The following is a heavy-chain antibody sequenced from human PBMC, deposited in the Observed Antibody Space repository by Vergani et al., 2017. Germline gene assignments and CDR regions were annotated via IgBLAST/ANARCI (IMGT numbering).Heavy chain of an antibody. V-gene: IGHV4-59*01. Sequence: QVQLQESGPGLVKPSETLSLTCTVSGGSISSYYWSWIRQPPGKGLEWIGYIYYSGSTNYNPSLKSRVTISVDTSKNQFSLKLSSVTAADTAVYYCARDRHYDFWSGYYGNYYGMDFWGQGTTVTVSS. J-gene: IGHJ6*02. CDR2: IYYSGST. CDR1: GGSISSYY. CDR3: ARDRHYDFWSGYYGNYYGMDF. D-gene: IGHD3-3*01.